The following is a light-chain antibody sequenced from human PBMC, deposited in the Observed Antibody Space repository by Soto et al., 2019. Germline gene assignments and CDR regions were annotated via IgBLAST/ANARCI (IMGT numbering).Light chain of an antibody. CDR2: GNS. CDR3: QSYDSSLSGGA. V-gene: IGLV1-40*01. Sequence: QYVLTQPPSVSGAPGQRVTISCTGSSSNIGAGYDVHWYQQLPGTAPKLLIYGNSNRPSGVPDRFSGSKSGTSASLAITGLQAEDGADYYCQSYDSSLSGGAFGTGTKLTVL. J-gene: IGLJ1*01. CDR1: SSNIGAGYD.